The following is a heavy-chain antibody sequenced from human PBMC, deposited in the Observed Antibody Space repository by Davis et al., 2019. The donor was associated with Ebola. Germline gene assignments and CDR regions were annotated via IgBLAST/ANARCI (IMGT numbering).Heavy chain of an antibody. D-gene: IGHD1-26*01. CDR1: GFTFSAYA. J-gene: IGHJ4*02. Sequence: PGGSLRLSCAASGFTFSAYAMSWVRQAPGKGLEWVSGIRGSGSNTYYADSVKGRFTISRDNSKSTLYLQMNNLKTDDTAFYYCTREFGGSYDYWGQGTLVTVSS. V-gene: IGHV3-23*01. CDR3: TREFGGSYDY. CDR2: IRGSGSNT.